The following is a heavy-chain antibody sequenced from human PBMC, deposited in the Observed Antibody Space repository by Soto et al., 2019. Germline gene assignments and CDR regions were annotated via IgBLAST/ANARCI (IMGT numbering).Heavy chain of an antibody. CDR2: IYTSGST. Sequence: SGTLSLTSNASGVSISSYYWGWIRQPAGRGHVGVGRIYTSGSTNYSPSLKSRISMSVDTSKNQCSLKLSSVTAADPAVYYCARWNRVPYGQQLVFVWFDPWGQGTLVTVSS. V-gene: IGHV4-4*07. CDR3: ARWNRVPYGQQLVFVWFDP. CDR1: GVSISSYY. J-gene: IGHJ5*02. D-gene: IGHD6-13*01.